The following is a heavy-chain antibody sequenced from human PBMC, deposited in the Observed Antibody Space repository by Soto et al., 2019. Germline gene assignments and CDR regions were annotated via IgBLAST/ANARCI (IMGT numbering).Heavy chain of an antibody. CDR2: IGSNGGST. D-gene: IGHD3-16*01. CDR3: ARTGDSYYFDY. Sequence: EVQLVESGGGLVQPGGSLRLSCAASGFTFSSYAMHWVRQAPGKGLEYVSAIGSNGGSTYYANSVKGRFTISRDNSKNTLYLQMGSLRAEDMAVYYCARTGDSYYFDYWGQGTLVTVSS. CDR1: GFTFSSYA. V-gene: IGHV3-64*01. J-gene: IGHJ4*02.